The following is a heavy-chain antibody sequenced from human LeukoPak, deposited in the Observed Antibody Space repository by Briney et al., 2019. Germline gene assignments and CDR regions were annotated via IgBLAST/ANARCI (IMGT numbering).Heavy chain of an antibody. CDR2: IYYIGST. J-gene: IGHJ5*02. Sequence: SETLSLTCTVSGGSISSHYWSWIRQLPGKGLEWIGFIYYIGSTNYNPSLKSRVTISVDTSKNQFSLKLSSVTAADTAVYYCARSTTVTPGWFDPWGQGTLVTVSS. D-gene: IGHD4-17*01. CDR1: GGSISSHY. V-gene: IGHV4-59*08. CDR3: ARSTTVTPGWFDP.